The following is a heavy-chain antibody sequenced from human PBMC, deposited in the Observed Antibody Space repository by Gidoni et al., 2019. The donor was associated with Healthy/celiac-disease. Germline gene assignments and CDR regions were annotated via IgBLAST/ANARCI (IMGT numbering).Heavy chain of an antibody. V-gene: IGHV3-23*01. D-gene: IGHD6-19*01. CDR2: SSGSGGST. Sequence: EVQLLESGGGVVQPGGSLRLTCAAAGFTVSTYAMRWVLQAPGKGPEWVSASSGSGGSTYDADSVKGRFTLARDNSKNTLYLQMNSLRAEDTAVYYCAKGAAVAGSVGRRWFDPWGQGILVTVSA. J-gene: IGHJ5*02. CDR3: AKGAAVAGSVGRRWFDP. CDR1: GFTVSTYA.